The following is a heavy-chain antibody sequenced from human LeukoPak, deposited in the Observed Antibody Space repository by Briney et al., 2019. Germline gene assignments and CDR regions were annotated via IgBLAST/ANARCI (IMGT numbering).Heavy chain of an antibody. CDR3: AKDRKGGCSSTSCQILGYFDY. V-gene: IGHV3-23*01. J-gene: IGHJ4*02. CDR2: ISGSSDNT. CDR1: RFTFSSNA. D-gene: IGHD2-2*01. Sequence: QPGGSLRLSCAASRFTFSSNAMSWVRQAPGKGLEWVSAISGSSDNTYYADSVKGRFTISRDNAKNSLYLQMNSLRAEDTAVYYCAKDRKGGCSSTSCQILGYFDYWGQGTLVTVSS.